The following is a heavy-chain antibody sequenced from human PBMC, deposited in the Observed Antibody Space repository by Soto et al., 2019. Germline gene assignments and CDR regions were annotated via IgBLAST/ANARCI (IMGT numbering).Heavy chain of an antibody. Sequence: QVQLVESGGGVVQPGRSLRLSCAASGFTFSSYAMHWVRQAPGKGLEWVAVISYDGSNKYYADSVKGRFTISRDNSKNTLYLQMNSLRAEDTAVYYCASGSWYPTVTYWGQGTLVTVSS. V-gene: IGHV3-30-3*01. CDR2: ISYDGSNK. D-gene: IGHD6-13*01. CDR1: GFTFSSYA. J-gene: IGHJ4*02. CDR3: ASGSWYPTVTY.